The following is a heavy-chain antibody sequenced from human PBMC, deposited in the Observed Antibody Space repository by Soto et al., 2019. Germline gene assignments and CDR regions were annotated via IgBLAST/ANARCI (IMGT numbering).Heavy chain of an antibody. D-gene: IGHD2-15*01. CDR1: GYTLTNYA. CDR3: ARDCTGGSCFCIY. CDR2: INIYNGNS. J-gene: IGHJ4*02. Sequence: GASVKVSCKASGYTLTNYAISWVRQAPGQGPEWMGWINIYNGNSNYAQKFQGRVTMTTDTSTNTAYMELRSLTSDDTAVYYCARDCTGGSCFCIYWGQGTLVTVSS. V-gene: IGHV1-18*01.